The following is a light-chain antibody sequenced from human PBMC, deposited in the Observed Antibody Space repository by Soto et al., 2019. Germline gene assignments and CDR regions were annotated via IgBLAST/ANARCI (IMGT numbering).Light chain of an antibody. J-gene: IGLJ3*02. CDR2: SNH. CDR3: ATCDDTLNGVV. CDR1: SSNIGNNT. Sequence: QSVLTQPPSASGTPGQRVSISCSGSSSNIGNNTVNWYQQLPGTTPKLLMYSNHQRPSGVPDRFSGSKSGTSASLAISGLQSEDEALYYCATCDDTLNGVVFGGGTKLTVL. V-gene: IGLV1-44*01.